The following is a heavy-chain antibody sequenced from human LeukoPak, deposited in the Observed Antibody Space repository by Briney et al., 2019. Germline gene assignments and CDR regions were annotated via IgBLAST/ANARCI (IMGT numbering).Heavy chain of an antibody. Sequence: GGSLRLSCAASGFAFDDYAMHWVRQAPGKGLEWVSLISGDSHSTFYADSVKGRFTISRDNSKNSLYLQMNSLRNDDTALYYCARDTEGYIYGYYYYGMDVWGQGTTVTVSS. CDR1: GFAFDDYA. CDR3: ARDTEGYIYGYYYYGMDV. CDR2: ISGDSHST. J-gene: IGHJ6*02. D-gene: IGHD5-18*01. V-gene: IGHV3-43*02.